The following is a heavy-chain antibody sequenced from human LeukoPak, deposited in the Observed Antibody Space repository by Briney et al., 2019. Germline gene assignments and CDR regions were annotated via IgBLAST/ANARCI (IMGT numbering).Heavy chain of an antibody. Sequence: GSLRLSCAASGFTFSNYAMTWVRQPPGKGLEWIGYIRYSGRTEYNPSLKSRVTISIDRSKNQFSLKLTSVTAADTAIYYCARLPDVSGWPFDYWGQGMLVTVSS. CDR3: ARLPDVSGWPFDY. CDR2: IRYSGRT. J-gene: IGHJ4*02. CDR1: GFTFSNYA. D-gene: IGHD6-19*01. V-gene: IGHV4-59*01.